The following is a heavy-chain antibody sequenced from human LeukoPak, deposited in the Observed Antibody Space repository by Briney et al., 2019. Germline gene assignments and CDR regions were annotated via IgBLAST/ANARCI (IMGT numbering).Heavy chain of an antibody. Sequence: PGRSLRLSCAASGLTFSSYAMHWVRQAPGKGLEWVAVISYDGSNKYYADSMKGRFTISRDNAKNSLYLQMNSLRAEDTAVYYCARAGGLIYFDYWGQGTLVTVSS. V-gene: IGHV3-30*04. CDR2: ISYDGSNK. D-gene: IGHD3-16*01. J-gene: IGHJ4*02. CDR3: ARAGGLIYFDY. CDR1: GLTFSSYA.